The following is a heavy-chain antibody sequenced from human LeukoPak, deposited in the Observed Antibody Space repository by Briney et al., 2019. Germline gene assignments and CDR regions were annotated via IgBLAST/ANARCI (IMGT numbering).Heavy chain of an antibody. CDR1: GYTFTNHG. V-gene: IGHV1-18*01. J-gene: IGHJ4*02. D-gene: IGHD6-13*01. Sequence: ASVKVSCKASGYTFTNHGISWVRQAPGQGLEWMGWISTYNENTNYAQKLQGRVTMTTDTSTSTAYMELRSLRSGDTAVYYCARDVGSSWYGVDYWGQGTLVTVSS. CDR3: ARDVGSSWYGVDY. CDR2: ISTYNENT.